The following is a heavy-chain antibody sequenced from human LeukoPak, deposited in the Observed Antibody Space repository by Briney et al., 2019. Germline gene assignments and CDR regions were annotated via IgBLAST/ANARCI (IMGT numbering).Heavy chain of an antibody. D-gene: IGHD1-1*01. J-gene: IGHJ3*02. CDR3: ARDLDDAFDS. CDR1: GYTFTDYY. CDR2: INPKTGST. V-gene: IGHV1-2*02. Sequence: ASVKVSCKASGYTFTDYYIHWVRQAPGQGPEWMGWINPKTGSTNYPQKFQGRVTMTRDTSISTANMELSRLRSDDTAVYFCARDLDDAFDSWGQGTMFTPSS.